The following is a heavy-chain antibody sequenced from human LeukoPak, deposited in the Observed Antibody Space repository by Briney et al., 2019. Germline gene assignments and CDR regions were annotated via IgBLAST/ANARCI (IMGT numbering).Heavy chain of an antibody. CDR2: IGNNGGGI. CDR3: AIDPNWGTHS. D-gene: IGHD7-27*01. Sequence: PGGSLGLSCAASGCTFSTYTMYWVRHPPGKRLEWVSIIGNNGGGIHYADSVRGRFTISRDNPKNALYLQMNSLRVEDTAVYYCAIDPNWGTHSWGQGVLVTVSS. V-gene: IGHV3-23*01. CDR1: GCTFSTYT. J-gene: IGHJ4*02.